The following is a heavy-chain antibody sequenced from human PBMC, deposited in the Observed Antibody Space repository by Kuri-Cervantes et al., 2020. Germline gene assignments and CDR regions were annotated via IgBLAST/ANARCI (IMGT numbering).Heavy chain of an antibody. CDR3: ARALWVPHYYYYMDV. Sequence: ESLKISCTVSGGSISSYYWSWIRQPPGKGLEWIGYIYYSGSTNYNPSLKSRVTISVDTSKNQFSLKLSSVTAADTAVYYCARALWVPHYYYYMDVWGKGTTVTVSS. D-gene: IGHD5-18*01. J-gene: IGHJ6*03. CDR2: IYYSGST. CDR1: GGSISSYY. V-gene: IGHV4-59*08.